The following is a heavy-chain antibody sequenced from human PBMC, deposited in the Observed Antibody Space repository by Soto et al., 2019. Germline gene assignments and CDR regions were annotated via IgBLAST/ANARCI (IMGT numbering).Heavy chain of an antibody. CDR2: ISSNGVGT. V-gene: IGHV3-64*01. CDR1: GFTLSGYA. J-gene: IGHJ6*03. CDR3: ARRALPNFYYMDV. Sequence: EVQLAESGGGLAQPGGSMRLSCAASGFTLSGYAMDWVRHAPGKGLEYVSGISSNGVGTYYANSVQGRFTIARDNSKNTVHLQMGSLRPDDMAVYYCARRALPNFYYMDVWGKGTTVTVS.